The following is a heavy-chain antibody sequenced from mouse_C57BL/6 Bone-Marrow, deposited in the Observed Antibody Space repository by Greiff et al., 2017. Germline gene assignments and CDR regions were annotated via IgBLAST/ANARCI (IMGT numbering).Heavy chain of an antibody. V-gene: IGHV1-81*01. CDR2: IYPRSGNT. D-gene: IGHD1-1*01. CDR1: GYTFTSYG. J-gene: IGHJ2*01. Sequence: VQLQQSGAELARPGASVKLSCKASGYTFTSYGISWVKQRTGQGLEWIGEIYPRSGNTYYNEKFKGKATLTADKSSSTAYMELRSLTSEDSAVYFCARGYGNYYGSSYYLYYWVQGTTLTVSS. CDR3: ARGYGNYYGSSYYLYY.